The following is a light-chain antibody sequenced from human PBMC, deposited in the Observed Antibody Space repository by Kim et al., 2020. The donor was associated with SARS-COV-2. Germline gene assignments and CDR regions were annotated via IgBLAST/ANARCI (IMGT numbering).Light chain of an antibody. CDR2: LEHTGRY. J-gene: IGLJ2*01. CDR1: SGHSNYI. V-gene: IGLV4-60*02. CDR3: ETWDSNIVT. Sequence: SLSLPCTLSSGHSNYIIAWHQQQPGKAPRYLMKLEHTGRYTKGSGVPDRFSGSSSGADRYLTISNLHFDDEADYYCETWDSNIVTFAGGTQLTVL.